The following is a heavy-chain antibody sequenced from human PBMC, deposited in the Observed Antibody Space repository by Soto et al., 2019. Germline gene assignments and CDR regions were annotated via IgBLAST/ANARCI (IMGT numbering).Heavy chain of an antibody. J-gene: IGHJ6*02. CDR2: ISAYNGNT. CDR1: GYTFTSYG. Sequence: GASVKVSCKASGYTFTSYGISWVRQAPGQGLEWMGWISAYNGNTNYAQKLQGRVTMTTDTSTSTAYMELRSLRSDDTAVYYCAREGGYSGYDLYYYYGMDVWGQGTTVTVS. D-gene: IGHD5-12*01. V-gene: IGHV1-18*01. CDR3: AREGGYSGYDLYYYYGMDV.